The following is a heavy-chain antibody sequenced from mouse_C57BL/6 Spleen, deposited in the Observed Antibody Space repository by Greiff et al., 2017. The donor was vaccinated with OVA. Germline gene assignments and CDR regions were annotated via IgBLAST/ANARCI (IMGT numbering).Heavy chain of an antibody. Sequence: QVQLQQSGAELARPGASVKLSCKASGYTFTSYGISWVKQRTGQGLEWIGEIYPRSGNTYYNEKFKGKATLTADKSSSTAYMELRSLTSEDSAVYFCARGATTVVEGAWFAYWGQGTLVTVSA. V-gene: IGHV1-81*01. J-gene: IGHJ3*01. CDR1: GYTFTSYG. CDR3: ARGATTVVEGAWFAY. CDR2: IYPRSGNT. D-gene: IGHD1-1*01.